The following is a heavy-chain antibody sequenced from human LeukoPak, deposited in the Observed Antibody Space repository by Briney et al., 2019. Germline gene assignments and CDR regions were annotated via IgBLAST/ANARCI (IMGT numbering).Heavy chain of an antibody. J-gene: IGHJ6*02. CDR3: ARDENWGSGYYYHGLDV. CDR2: ISKASSTM. CDR1: GFNLNDYA. V-gene: IGHV3-48*02. Sequence: GGSLRLSCSVSGFNLNDYAMNSVRQAPGKGLEGVSYISKASSTMEYADSVRGRFTISRHNDKNSLYLDMKSLRDNDTAVYFCARDENWGSGYYYHGLDVWGQGTTVTVSS. D-gene: IGHD7-27*01.